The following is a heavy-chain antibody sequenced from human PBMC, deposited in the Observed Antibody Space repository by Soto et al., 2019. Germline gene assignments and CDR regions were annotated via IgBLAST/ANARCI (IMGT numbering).Heavy chain of an antibody. V-gene: IGHV3-23*01. CDR2: ISAGGSDT. Sequence: EVQLLDSGGGWVQPGGSLRLSCVASGFVFSDYAMSWVRQAPGKGLEWVSAISAGGSDTYYADSVKGRFTVSRVNSKITLYMQMNPLRAEDTAIYYCASVPIWCGSSSCYTEGFDSWGQGTLVTVSS. J-gene: IGHJ4*02. CDR3: ASVPIWCGSSSCYTEGFDS. CDR1: GFVFSDYA. D-gene: IGHD2-2*01.